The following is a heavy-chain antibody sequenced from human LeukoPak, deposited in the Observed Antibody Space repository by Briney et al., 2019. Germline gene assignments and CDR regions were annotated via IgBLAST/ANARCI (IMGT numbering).Heavy chain of an antibody. CDR2: IHHSGSS. J-gene: IGHJ4*02. Sequence: SETLSLTCTVSGGSINSGGYYWSWIRQPPGKGLEWIGYIHHSGSSYYNPSLKSRVTISVDRSRNQFSLKLSSVTAADTAVYYCARGLAFRPYDYVWGSYRYTETFDYWGQGTLVTVSS. CDR3: ARGLAFRPYDYVWGSYRYTETFDY. CDR1: GGSINSGGYY. V-gene: IGHV4-30-2*01. D-gene: IGHD3-16*02.